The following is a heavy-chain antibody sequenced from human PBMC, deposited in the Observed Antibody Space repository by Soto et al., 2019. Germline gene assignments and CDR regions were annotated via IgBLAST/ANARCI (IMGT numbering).Heavy chain of an antibody. CDR1: GFTFSDFA. CDR3: VKDFSRLDY. V-gene: IGHV3-23*01. D-gene: IGHD3-3*01. CDR2: VTGGGEKT. J-gene: IGHJ4*02. Sequence: PGGSLRLSCAASGFTFSDFAMNWVRHVPGKGLEWVSTVTGGGEKTYYADSVKGRFTISRDNFRNTLFLQMDNLRAEDTAMYYCVKDFSRLDYWGQGTLVTVSS.